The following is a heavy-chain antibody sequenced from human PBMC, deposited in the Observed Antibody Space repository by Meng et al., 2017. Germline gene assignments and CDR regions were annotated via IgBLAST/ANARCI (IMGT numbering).Heavy chain of an antibody. V-gene: IGHV3-33*01. Sequence: LLGSVGSGLVRLCDCISMSFEPSGCTLRHDGMPWFRQAAAKWLEGVAVIWYDGSEKYYGDSVKGRFTISRDNSQNKLYLQMDSLRAEDTAVYYCATDRVGGASKHFQYWGQGTLVTVSS. CDR3: ATDRVGGASKHFQY. CDR1: GCTLRHDG. J-gene: IGHJ1*01. D-gene: IGHD3-16*01. CDR2: IWYDGSEK.